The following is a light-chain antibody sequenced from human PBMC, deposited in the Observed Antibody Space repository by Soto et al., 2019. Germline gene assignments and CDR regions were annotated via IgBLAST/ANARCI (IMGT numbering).Light chain of an antibody. CDR1: SSDVGSYIL. Sequence: QSALTQPASVSGSPGQSITISCTGTSSDVGSYILVSWYQQHPGKAPKLMIYEGSRRPSGVSDRFSGSRSGNTASLTISGLQAEDEADYYCCPYAGSFTWVFGGGTKLTVL. V-gene: IGLV2-23*01. J-gene: IGLJ3*02. CDR2: EGS. CDR3: CPYAGSFTWV.